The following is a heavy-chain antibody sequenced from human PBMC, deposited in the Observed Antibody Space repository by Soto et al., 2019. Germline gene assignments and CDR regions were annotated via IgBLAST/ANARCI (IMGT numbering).Heavy chain of an antibody. V-gene: IGHV3-21*06. D-gene: IGHD2-15*01. CDR2: LSGDSTYI. J-gene: IGHJ4*02. Sequence: GGSLRLSCAASGFTFGTHSMFWVRQAPGKGLEWVASLSGDSTYIFHADSVKGRFAISRDNAMNSLYLQMDSLRADDSAVYHCARGGIAVVGAASRPLDYWGQGTLVTVSS. CDR1: GFTFGTHS. CDR3: ARGGIAVVGAASRPLDY.